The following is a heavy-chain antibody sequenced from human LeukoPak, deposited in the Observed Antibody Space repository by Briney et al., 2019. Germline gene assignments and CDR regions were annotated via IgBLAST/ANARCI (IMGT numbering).Heavy chain of an antibody. D-gene: IGHD3-10*01. CDR2: IYTSGST. J-gene: IGHJ4*02. CDR1: GGSISSGSYY. Sequence: PSQTLSLTCTVSGGSISSGSYYWSWIRQPAGKGLEWIGRIYTSGSTNYNPSLKSRVTISVDTSKNQFSLKLSSVTAADTAVYYCALGVIIGPRYWGQGTLVTVSS. V-gene: IGHV4-61*02. CDR3: ALGVIIGPRY.